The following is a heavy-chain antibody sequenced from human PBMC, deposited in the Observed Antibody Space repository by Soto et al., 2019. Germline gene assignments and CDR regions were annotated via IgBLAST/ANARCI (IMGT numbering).Heavy chain of an antibody. CDR2: TSYSGTT. Sequence: PSETLSLTCTVSGGSMSSGIYYWSWIRQPPGKGLECIGFTSYSGTTYYNTSLWSRVTISVDTSKNQFSLKLSSVTAADTAVYYCARSVDPWGQGTLVTVSS. J-gene: IGHJ5*02. CDR3: ARSVDP. CDR1: GGSMSSGIYY. V-gene: IGHV4-31*03.